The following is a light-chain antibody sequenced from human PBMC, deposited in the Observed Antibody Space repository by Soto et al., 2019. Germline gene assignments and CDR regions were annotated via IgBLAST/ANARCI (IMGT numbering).Light chain of an antibody. CDR3: SSYTGSNNVI. CDR2: DVT. CDR1: SSDVGGYNS. J-gene: IGLJ2*01. Sequence: QSALTQPPSASGSPGQSVTISCTGTSSDVGGYNSVSWYQQHPGNAPKLMIYDVTKRPSGVPDRFSGSKSGNTASLTASGLQGEDEDDYCCSSYTGSNNVIFGGGTKLTVL. V-gene: IGLV2-8*01.